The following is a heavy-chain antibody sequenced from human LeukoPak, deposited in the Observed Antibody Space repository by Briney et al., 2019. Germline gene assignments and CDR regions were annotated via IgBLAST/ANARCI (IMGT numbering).Heavy chain of an antibody. J-gene: IGHJ4*02. CDR1: GFTFAGYW. V-gene: IGHV3-7*02. CDR3: EILSEYSFDS. CDR2: IKSDGSEK. Sequence: QPGGSLRLSCTASGFTFAGYWMTWVRHPPGGGLEWVANIKSDGSEKYYVDSVKGRFTVSRDNTKNSLSLQLNSLRAEDTAVYYCEILSEYSFDSRGQGTQVTVSS. D-gene: IGHD2-15*01.